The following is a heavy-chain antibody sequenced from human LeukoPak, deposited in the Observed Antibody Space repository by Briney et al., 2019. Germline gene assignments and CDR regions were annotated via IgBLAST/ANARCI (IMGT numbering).Heavy chain of an antibody. CDR3: AKDSYDGTDY. D-gene: IGHD3-16*01. CDR1: GFTFSSYT. J-gene: IGHJ4*02. Sequence: GGSLRLSCAASGFTFSSYTMRWVRQAPGKGLEWVSDISGSGGISYYADSVKGRFAISRDNSKNSLYLQMCSLRVEDTAVYYCAKDSYDGTDYWGQGTLVTVSS. V-gene: IGHV3-23*01. CDR2: ISGSGGIS.